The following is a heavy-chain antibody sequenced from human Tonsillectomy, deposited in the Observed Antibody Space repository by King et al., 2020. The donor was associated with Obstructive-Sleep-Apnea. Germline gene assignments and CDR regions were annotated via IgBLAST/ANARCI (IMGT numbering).Heavy chain of an antibody. D-gene: IGHD6-19*01. CDR2: ININSGGT. Sequence: QLVQSGAEVKKPGASVKVSCKASGYTFTGYYMHWVRQAPGQGPEWMGWININSGGTNYAQKFQGRVTVTSDTSINTAYMELSVLRSDETAVYYCARGGAVASTFWPNWFDPWGQGTPVTVSS. CDR1: GYTFTGYY. CDR3: ARGGAVASTFWPNWFDP. J-gene: IGHJ5*02. V-gene: IGHV1-2*02.